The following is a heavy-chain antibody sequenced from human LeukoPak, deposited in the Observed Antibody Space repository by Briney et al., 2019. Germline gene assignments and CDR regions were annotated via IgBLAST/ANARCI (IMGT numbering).Heavy chain of an antibody. V-gene: IGHV3-7*01. CDR2: IKQDGSAT. CDR3: ARDATFKLDN. J-gene: IGHJ4*02. D-gene: IGHD3-16*01. Sequence: QTGGSLRLSCTASGFVFSAHWMTWVRQAQGQGLEWVAHIKQDGSATSYEESVRGRFTTSRDNAKNSLYLQMNSLRPEDTAIYYCARDATFKLDNWGQGALVTVSS. CDR1: GFVFSAHW.